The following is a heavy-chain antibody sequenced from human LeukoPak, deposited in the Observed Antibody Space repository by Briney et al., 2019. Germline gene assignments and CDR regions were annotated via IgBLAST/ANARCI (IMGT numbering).Heavy chain of an antibody. CDR1: SYTFTDYY. J-gene: IGHJ4*02. Sequence: ATVKISCKASSYTFTDYYLHWLQQAPGKGLEWMGRVDPEDGKTKYAEKFQGRVTITADTSIDTVYMELSSLRSEDTAVYYCATKTPFDYWGQGTLVTVSS. V-gene: IGHV1-69-2*01. CDR3: ATKTPFDY. CDR2: VDPEDGKT.